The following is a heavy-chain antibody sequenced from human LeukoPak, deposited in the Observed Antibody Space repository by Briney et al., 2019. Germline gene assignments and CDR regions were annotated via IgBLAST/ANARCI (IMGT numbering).Heavy chain of an antibody. D-gene: IGHD3-3*01. CDR2: IYTSGST. Sequence: KPSETLSLTCTVSGGSISSYYWSWIRQPAGKGLEWIGRIYTSGSTNYNPSPKSRVTMSVDTSKNQFSLKLSSVTAADTAVYYCAREGGITIFGVVTRGPFDYWGQGTLVTVSS. CDR3: AREGGITIFGVVTRGPFDY. CDR1: GGSISSYY. J-gene: IGHJ4*02. V-gene: IGHV4-4*07.